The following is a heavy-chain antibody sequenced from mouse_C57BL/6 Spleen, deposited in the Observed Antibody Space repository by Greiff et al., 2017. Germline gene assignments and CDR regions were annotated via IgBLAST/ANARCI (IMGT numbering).Heavy chain of an antibody. V-gene: IGHV1-69*01. CDR2: IDPSDSYT. Sequence: QVQLQQPGAELVMPGASVKLSCKASGYTFTSYWMHWVKQRPGQGLEWIGEIDPSDSYTNYNQKFKGKSTLTVDKSSSTAYMQLSSLTSEDSAVYYCAREGHSSGYVPLYYCYWGQGPTLTVSS. D-gene: IGHD3-2*02. CDR3: AREGHSSGYVPLYYCY. CDR1: GYTFTSYW. J-gene: IGHJ2*01.